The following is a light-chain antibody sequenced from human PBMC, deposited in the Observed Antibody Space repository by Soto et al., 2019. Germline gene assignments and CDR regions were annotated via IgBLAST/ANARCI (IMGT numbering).Light chain of an antibody. CDR2: DAS. V-gene: IGKV1-5*01. Sequence: DIQMTQSPSTLSASVGDRVTITCRASQSISSWLAWYQQKPGKAPKLLIYDASSLESGVPSRFSGSGSGTEFTLTISSLQSYYFATYYCQQYNSFWTFGQGTKVDIK. CDR1: QSISSW. CDR3: QQYNSFWT. J-gene: IGKJ1*01.